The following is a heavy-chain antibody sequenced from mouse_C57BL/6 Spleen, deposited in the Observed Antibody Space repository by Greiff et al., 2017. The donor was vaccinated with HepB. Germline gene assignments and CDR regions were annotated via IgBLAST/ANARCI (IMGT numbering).Heavy chain of an antibody. CDR1: GYTFTSYW. D-gene: IGHD1-1*01. J-gene: IGHJ2*01. Sequence: QVQLQQPGAELVMPGASVKLSCKASGYTFTSYWMHWVKQRPGQGLEWIGEIDPSDSYTNYNQKFKGKSTLTVDKSSSQAYMQLSSLTSEDSAVYYCALITTVVGGVDYWGQGTTLTVSS. CDR3: ALITTVVGGVDY. CDR2: IDPSDSYT. V-gene: IGHV1-69*01.